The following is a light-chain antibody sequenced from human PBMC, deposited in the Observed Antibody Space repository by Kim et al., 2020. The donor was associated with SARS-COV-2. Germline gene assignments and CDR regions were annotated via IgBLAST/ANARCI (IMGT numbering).Light chain of an antibody. CDR3: QSADSSGTYV. Sequence: VAPGQMDSITCSGDAWPEQLASWYQQKSVQAPCLVIYKDSERPSGIPERFSGSSSGTTVTLTISGVQAEDDADYYCQSADSSGTYVFGSGTKVTVL. CDR1: AWPEQL. V-gene: IGLV3-25*03. CDR2: KDS. J-gene: IGLJ1*01.